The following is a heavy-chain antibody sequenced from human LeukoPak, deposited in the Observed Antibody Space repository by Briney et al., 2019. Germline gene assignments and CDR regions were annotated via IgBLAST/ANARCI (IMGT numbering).Heavy chain of an antibody. V-gene: IGHV1-2*02. D-gene: IGHD6-13*01. CDR1: GYTFTGYY. J-gene: IGHJ4*02. CDR3: ARHLSSSHDELDY. Sequence: EASVKVSCKASGYTFTGYYMHWVRQAPGQGLVWMGWINPNSGGTNYTQKFQGRVTMTRDTSISTAYMELSRLRSDDTAVYYCARHLSSSHDELDYWGQGTLVTVSS. CDR2: INPNSGGT.